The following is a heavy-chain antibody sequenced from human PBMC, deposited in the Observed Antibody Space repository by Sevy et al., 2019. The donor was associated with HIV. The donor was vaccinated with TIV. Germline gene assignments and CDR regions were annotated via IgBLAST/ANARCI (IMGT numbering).Heavy chain of an antibody. J-gene: IGHJ5*02. CDR3: ARIPPHPYSWFDP. V-gene: IGHV1-3*01. CDR1: GYTFTSYA. D-gene: IGHD2-21*01. CDR2: INAGNGNT. Sequence: ASVKVSCKASGYTFTSYAMHWVRQAPGQRLEWMGWINAGNGNTKYSQKFQGRVTITRDTSASTAYLELSSLRSEDTAVLYCARIPPHPYSWFDPWGQGTLVTVSS.